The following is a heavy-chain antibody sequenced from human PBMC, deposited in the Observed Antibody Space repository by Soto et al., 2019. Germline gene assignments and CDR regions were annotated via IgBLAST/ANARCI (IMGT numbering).Heavy chain of an antibody. CDR2: ISYDGSNE. J-gene: IGHJ3*02. CDR1: GFTFSSYG. V-gene: IGHV3-30*03. D-gene: IGHD3-9*01. Sequence: QVQLVESGGGVVQPGRSLRLSCAASGFTFSSYGMHWVRQAPGKGLEWVAGISYDGSNEYYADSVKGRLTISRDNSKNTLYLQLNSLRAEDTAVYYCASLRYFDWSFQPDAFDIWGQGTMVNVSS. CDR3: ASLRYFDWSFQPDAFDI.